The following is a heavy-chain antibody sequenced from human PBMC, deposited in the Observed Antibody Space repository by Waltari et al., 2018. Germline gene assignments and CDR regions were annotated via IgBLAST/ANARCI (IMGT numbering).Heavy chain of an antibody. CDR3: ASGFSPGYMDV. J-gene: IGHJ6*03. CDR2: IYYSGST. Sequence: QVQLQESGPGLVKPSETLSLTCTVSGASISSYSWSWIRQPPGKGLEWIGYIYYSGSTNYNPSLKSRVTISVDTSKNQFSLKLSSVTAADTAVYYCASGFSPGYMDVWGKGTTVTISS. V-gene: IGHV4-59*08. CDR1: GASISSYS. D-gene: IGHD2-2*03.